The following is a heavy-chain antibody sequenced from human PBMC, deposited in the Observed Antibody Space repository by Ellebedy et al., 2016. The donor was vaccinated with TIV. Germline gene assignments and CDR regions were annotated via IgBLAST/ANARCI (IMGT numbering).Heavy chain of an antibody. Sequence: GGSLRLSXAASGFTFSNYAVNWVRQAPGKGLEWVSQITSRSTTYYAESVMGRFTISRDNAEDSLYLQMTSLRAEDTAVYYCARGFYWKSSSFDFWGQGTLVTVYS. CDR3: ARGFYWKSSSFDF. J-gene: IGHJ4*02. D-gene: IGHD1-1*01. V-gene: IGHV3-48*01. CDR1: GFTFSNYA. CDR2: ITSRSTT.